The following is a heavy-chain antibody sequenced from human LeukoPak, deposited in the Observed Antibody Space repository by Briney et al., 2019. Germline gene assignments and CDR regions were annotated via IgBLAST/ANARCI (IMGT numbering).Heavy chain of an antibody. V-gene: IGHV1-2*02. J-gene: IGHJ2*01. D-gene: IGHD4-17*01. CDR3: VRGLTTVATWLYL. CDR2: ISPNSGDT. CDR1: GYTFTGYL. Sequence: ASVKVSCKASGYTFTGYLMHWVRQAPGQGLEWMGWISPNSGDTKYAQKFQGRVTMTRDTSISTAYMEVSRLRSDDTAVYYCVRGLTTVATWLYLWGHGTLVTVSS.